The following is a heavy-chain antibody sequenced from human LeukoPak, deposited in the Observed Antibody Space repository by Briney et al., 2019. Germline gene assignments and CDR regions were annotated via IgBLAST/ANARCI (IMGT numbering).Heavy chain of an antibody. CDR3: ARDFWSGYYYFDY. J-gene: IGHJ4*02. V-gene: IGHV4-39*02. CDR2: IYYSGST. CDR1: GGSISSSSHY. D-gene: IGHD3-3*01. Sequence: PSETLSLTCTVSGGSISSSSHYWGWIRQPPGKGLEWIGSIYYSGSTYYNPSLKSRVTISVDTSKNQFSLKLSSVTAADTAVYYCARDFWSGYYYFDYWGQGTLVTVSS.